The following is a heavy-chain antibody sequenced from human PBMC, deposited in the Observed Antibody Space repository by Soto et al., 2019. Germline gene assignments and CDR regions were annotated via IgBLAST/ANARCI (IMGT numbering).Heavy chain of an antibody. CDR2: IIPLFDSA. D-gene: IGHD3-3*01. CDR1: GDTFSNQA. V-gene: IGHV1-69*06. J-gene: IGHJ4*02. Sequence: QVHLVQSGTEVKKPGSSVKVSCKTSGDTFSNQAISWVRQAPGQGLEWMGGIIPLFDSASYAQRSHDRVTITADKFTNTGYRELRSLTSEDTAVYYCAASTFQSGVSGYFHLDHWGQGTLVTVSS. CDR3: AASTFQSGVSGYFHLDH.